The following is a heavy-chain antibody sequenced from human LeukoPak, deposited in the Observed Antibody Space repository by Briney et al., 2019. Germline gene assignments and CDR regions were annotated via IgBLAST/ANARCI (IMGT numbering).Heavy chain of an antibody. D-gene: IGHD5-12*01. V-gene: IGHV5-51*01. CDR2: IYPGDSDT. J-gene: IGHJ4*02. CDR3: ARHIGNDYYLDY. CDR1: GYSFTSHW. Sequence: GESLKISCKGAGYSFTSHWIGWVRQVPGKDLEWMGVIYPGDSDTRYSPSFQGQVTISADKSISTAYLQWSSLKASDTAMYYCARHIGNDYYLDYWGQGTLVTVSS.